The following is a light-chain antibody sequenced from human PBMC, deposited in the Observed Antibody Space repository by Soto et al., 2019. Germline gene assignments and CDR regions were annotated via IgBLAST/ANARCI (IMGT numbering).Light chain of an antibody. CDR3: QSYDSSIPWV. Sequence: FMLTQPHSVSESPGKTVTISCTRSSGSIASNYVQWYQQRPGSAPTTVIYEDNQRPSGVPDRFSGSIDSSSNSASLTISGLKTEYEADYYCQSYDSSIPWVFGGGTKLTVL. V-gene: IGLV6-57*03. CDR2: EDN. CDR1: SGSIASNY. J-gene: IGLJ3*02.